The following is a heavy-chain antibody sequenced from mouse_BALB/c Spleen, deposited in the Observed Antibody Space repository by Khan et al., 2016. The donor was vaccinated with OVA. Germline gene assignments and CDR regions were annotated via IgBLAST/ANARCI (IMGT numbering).Heavy chain of an antibody. CDR1: GYTFTDFT. J-gene: IGHJ3*01. V-gene: IGHV1S137*01. CDR2: ISTYYGDA. Sequence: QVQLKQSGAELVRPGVSVKISCKGSGYTFTDFTMHWVKQSHAMSLEWIGVISTYYGDATYNQKFKDKATMTVDKSSSTAYMELARLTSEDSAIXSCARGGGGNRFASWGQGTLVTVSA. CDR3: ARGGGGNRFAS.